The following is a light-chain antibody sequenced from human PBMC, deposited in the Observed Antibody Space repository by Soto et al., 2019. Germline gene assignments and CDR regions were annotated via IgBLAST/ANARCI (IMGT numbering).Light chain of an antibody. Sequence: DIQMTQSPSSLPASVGDRVTIICRESQGIRNDLGWYQQKPVKAPKRLIYAASRLDGGVPSRFSGSGSGNKFTLTISSLPHEGVVTYYCLQRNTYPYTFGQGTKLEIK. V-gene: IGKV1-17*01. CDR2: AAS. CDR1: QGIRND. CDR3: LQRNTYPYT. J-gene: IGKJ2*01.